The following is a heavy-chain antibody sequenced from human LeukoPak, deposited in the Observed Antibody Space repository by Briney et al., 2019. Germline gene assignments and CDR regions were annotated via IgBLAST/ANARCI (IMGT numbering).Heavy chain of an antibody. D-gene: IGHD3-10*01. V-gene: IGHV3-30*02. Sequence: PGGSLRLSCVASGFTFSSSGMHWVRQAPGKGLEWVAFIRYDGSNKYYADSVKGRFTISRDNSKNTLYLQMNSLRAEDTAVYYCAKPSFPYYYGSGSSDDYWGQGTLVTVSS. J-gene: IGHJ4*02. CDR1: GFTFSSSG. CDR3: AKPSFPYYYGSGSSDDY. CDR2: IRYDGSNK.